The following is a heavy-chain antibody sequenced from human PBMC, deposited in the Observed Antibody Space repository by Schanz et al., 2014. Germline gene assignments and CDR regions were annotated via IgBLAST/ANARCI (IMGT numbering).Heavy chain of an antibody. CDR3: ARSGVDV. D-gene: IGHD3-10*01. CDR1: GFSFSDYG. CDR2: ISYHGSER. V-gene: IGHV3-30*03. J-gene: IGHJ6*02. Sequence: VQLVESGGGLIQPGGSLRLSCAGSGFSFSDYGMHWVRQAPGRGLEWVAVISYHGSERYYADSVKGRFTISRDNAKSSVYLQMNSLRAEDTAVYYCARSGVDVWGQGTTVTVSS.